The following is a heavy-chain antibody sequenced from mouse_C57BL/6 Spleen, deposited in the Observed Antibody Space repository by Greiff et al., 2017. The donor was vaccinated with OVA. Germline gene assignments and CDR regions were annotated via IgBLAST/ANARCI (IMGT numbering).Heavy chain of an antibody. CDR2: IYPGDGDT. V-gene: IGHV1-80*01. D-gene: IGHD2-2*01. CDR3: ATYGYDVGYAMDY. J-gene: IGHJ4*01. Sequence: VKLLEPGAELVKPGASVTISCKASGYAFSSYWMNWVKQRPGQGLEWIGQIYPGDGDTNYNGKFKGKATLTADKSSSTAYMQLSSLTSEDSAVYFCATYGYDVGYAMDYWGQGTSVTVSS. CDR1: GYAFSSYW.